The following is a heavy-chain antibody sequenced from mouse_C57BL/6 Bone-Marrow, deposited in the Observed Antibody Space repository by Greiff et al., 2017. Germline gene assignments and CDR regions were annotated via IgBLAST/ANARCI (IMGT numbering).Heavy chain of an antibody. J-gene: IGHJ2*01. CDR2: IGPENGDT. CDR1: GFNIKDDY. D-gene: IGHD1-1*01. Sequence: VQLQQSGAELVRPGASVKLSCTASGFNIKDDYMHWVKQRPEQGLEWIGWIGPENGDTEYASKFQGKATITADTSSNTAYLQLSSLTSVDTAVYYCTTHYGSIYYFDYWGQGTTLTVSS. CDR3: TTHYGSIYYFDY. V-gene: IGHV14-4*01.